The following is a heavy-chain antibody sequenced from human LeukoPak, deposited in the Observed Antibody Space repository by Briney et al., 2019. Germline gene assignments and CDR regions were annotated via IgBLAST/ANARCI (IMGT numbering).Heavy chain of an antibody. D-gene: IGHD6-19*01. Sequence: GGYLRLSCAASGFTYSSYWMHWVRQAPGKGLEWVSSISSSSSYIYYADSVKGRFTISRDNSKNTLYLQMNSLRAEDTAVYYCAKSPLLKWLVVNFDYWGQGTLVTVSS. CDR2: ISSSSSYI. J-gene: IGHJ4*02. V-gene: IGHV3-21*04. CDR1: GFTYSSYW. CDR3: AKSPLLKWLVVNFDY.